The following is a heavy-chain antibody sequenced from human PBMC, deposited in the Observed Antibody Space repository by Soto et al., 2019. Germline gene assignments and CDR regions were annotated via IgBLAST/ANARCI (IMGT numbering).Heavy chain of an antibody. Sequence: QITLKESGPTLVKPTQTLTLTCTFSGFSLSTSGVGVGWIRQPPGKALEWLALIYWDDDKRHSPSLKSRLTITKDTSKNQVVLTMTNMDPVDTAPYYCAHADIVGAKRDWFAPWGQGTLVTVSS. CDR2: IYWDDDK. V-gene: IGHV2-5*02. J-gene: IGHJ5*02. CDR1: GFSLSTSGVG. D-gene: IGHD1-26*01. CDR3: AHADIVGAKRDWFAP.